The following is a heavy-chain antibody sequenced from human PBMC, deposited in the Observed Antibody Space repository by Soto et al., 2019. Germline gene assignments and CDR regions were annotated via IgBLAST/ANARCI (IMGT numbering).Heavy chain of an antibody. CDR3: ARSAPMEAGDKYYYDF. J-gene: IGHJ4*02. CDR2: IIPFFGTA. D-gene: IGHD3-16*01. V-gene: IGHV1-69*01. CDR1: GGNFNTFG. Sequence: QVQLVQSGAEVKKTGSSVKVSCKASGGNFNTFGFSWVRQAPGQGLEWMGGIIPFFGTAKYSQKFEDKITITADESTNTVYMDLRSLTFEDTAIYYCARSAPMEAGDKYYYDFGGQGALITVSS.